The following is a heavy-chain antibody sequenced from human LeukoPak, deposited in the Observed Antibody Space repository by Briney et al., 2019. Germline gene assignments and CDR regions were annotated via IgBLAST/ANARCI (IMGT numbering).Heavy chain of an antibody. D-gene: IGHD1-26*01. Sequence: PGGSLRLSCAASGFTFINYAMSWVRQAPGMGLEWVSGISGGSDGTYYADSVKGRFTISRDNSKNTLYLQMNSLRAEDTAVYYCAKARVGASLPYYFDYWGQGTLVTVSS. V-gene: IGHV3-23*01. J-gene: IGHJ4*02. CDR1: GFTFINYA. CDR2: ISGGSDGT. CDR3: AKARVGASLPYYFDY.